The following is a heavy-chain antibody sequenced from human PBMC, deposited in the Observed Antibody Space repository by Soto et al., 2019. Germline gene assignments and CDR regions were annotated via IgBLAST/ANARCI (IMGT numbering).Heavy chain of an antibody. CDR1: GFTFSSYA. J-gene: IGHJ1*01. CDR3: AKAKDSSSWYPVYFQH. CDR2: ISGSGGST. V-gene: IGHV3-23*01. Sequence: GGSLRLSCAASGFTFSSYAMSWVRQAPGKGLEWVSAISGSGGSTYYADSVKGRFTISRDNSKNTLYLQMNSLRAEDTALYYCAKAKDSSSWYPVYFQHWGQGTLVTVSS. D-gene: IGHD6-13*01.